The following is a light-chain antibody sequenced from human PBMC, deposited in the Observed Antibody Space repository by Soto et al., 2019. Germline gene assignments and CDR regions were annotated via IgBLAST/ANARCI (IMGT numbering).Light chain of an antibody. CDR3: QSYDSSLSGSNVV. CDR1: SSNIGAGYD. V-gene: IGLV1-40*01. CDR2: GNN. J-gene: IGLJ2*01. Sequence: QSVLTQPPSVSVAPGQRVTISCTGSSSNIGAGYDVHWYQQLPGTAPKLLIYGNNHRPSGVPDRFSGSKSGTSASLAITGLQAEDEADYYCQSYDSSLSGSNVVFGGGTKLTVL.